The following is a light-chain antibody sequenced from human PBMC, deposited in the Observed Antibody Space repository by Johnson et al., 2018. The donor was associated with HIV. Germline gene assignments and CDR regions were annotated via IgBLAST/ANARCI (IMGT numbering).Light chain of an antibody. Sequence: HSVLTQPPSVSAAPGQKVTISCSGSSSNIGNSYVCWYQQLPGTAPKLLIYDNNKLPSGIPDRFSGSKSGTSATLGITGLQTGDEADYYCGTWDSSLSAYVFGTVTKVTV. CDR3: GTWDSSLSAYV. CDR2: DNN. CDR1: SSNIGNSY. J-gene: IGLJ1*01. V-gene: IGLV1-51*01.